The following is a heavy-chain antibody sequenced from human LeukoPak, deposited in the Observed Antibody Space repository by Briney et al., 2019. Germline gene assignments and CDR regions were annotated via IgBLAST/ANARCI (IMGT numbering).Heavy chain of an antibody. CDR2: INAGNGNT. D-gene: IGHD3-10*01. V-gene: IGHV1-3*01. CDR3: ARGGGYYFDY. CDR1: GGTFSSYA. J-gene: IGHJ4*02. Sequence: GSSVKVSCKASGGTFSSYAISWVRQAPGQRLEWMGWINAGNGNTKYSQKFQGRVTITRDTSASTAYMELSSLRSEDTAVYYCARGGGYYFDYWGQGTLVTVSS.